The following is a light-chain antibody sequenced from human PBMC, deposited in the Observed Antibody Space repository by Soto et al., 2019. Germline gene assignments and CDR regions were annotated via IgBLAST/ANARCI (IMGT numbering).Light chain of an antibody. V-gene: IGLV1-44*01. CDR3: AAWDDSLNGFFV. CDR2: NSD. Sequence: QSVLTQPPSASGTPGQRVTVSCSGSSSNIGINTVNWYQHLPGTAPKLLIYNSDQRPSGVPDRISGSKSGTSASLAIGGLQSEDEADYYCAAWDDSLNGFFVFGTGTKVTV. J-gene: IGLJ1*01. CDR1: SSNIGINT.